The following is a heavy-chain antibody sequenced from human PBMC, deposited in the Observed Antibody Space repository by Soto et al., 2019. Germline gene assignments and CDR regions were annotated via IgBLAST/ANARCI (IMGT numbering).Heavy chain of an antibody. J-gene: IGHJ4*02. CDR3: AKNWGRWFGEPYPRGFDF. V-gene: IGHV3-30-3*01. Sequence: QVQLVESGGDVVQPGRSLRLSCSASGFTFSNYAMHWVRQAPGKGLEWVTFISYNGLKTYYTDSVRGRFTISRDNSKNTLYLQMNNVRPEDTAIYFCAKNWGRWFGEPYPRGFDFWGQGALVTVSS. D-gene: IGHD3-10*01. CDR1: GFTFSNYA. CDR2: ISYNGLKT.